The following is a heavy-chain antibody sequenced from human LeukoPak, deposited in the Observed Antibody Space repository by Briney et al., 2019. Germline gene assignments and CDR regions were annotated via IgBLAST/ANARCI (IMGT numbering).Heavy chain of an antibody. J-gene: IGHJ4*02. D-gene: IGHD6-19*01. CDR1: GGSISSYY. CDR2: IYYSGST. CDR3: ARDSSGWTEIDY. V-gene: IGHV4-59*01. Sequence: PSETLSLTCTVSGGSISSYYWSWIRQPPGKGLEWIGYIYYSGSTNYNPSLKSRVTISVDTSKNQFSLKLSSVTAADTAVYYCARDSSGWTEIDYWGQGTLVTVSS.